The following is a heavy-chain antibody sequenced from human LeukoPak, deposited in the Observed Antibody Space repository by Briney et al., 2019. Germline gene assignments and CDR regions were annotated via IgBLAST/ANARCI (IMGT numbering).Heavy chain of an antibody. CDR1: GYTFTRYV. CDR2: ISAYNGNT. CDR3: AAIVNSGWYRYFDY. V-gene: IGHV1-18*01. D-gene: IGHD6-19*01. J-gene: IGHJ4*02. Sequence: ASVRVSCKASGYTFTRYVISWVRQSPGQGLEWMGWISAYNGNTNYAQKLPGRVTMATDTSTSTAYMELRSLRSDDTAVYYCAAIVNSGWYRYFDYWGQGTLVTVSS.